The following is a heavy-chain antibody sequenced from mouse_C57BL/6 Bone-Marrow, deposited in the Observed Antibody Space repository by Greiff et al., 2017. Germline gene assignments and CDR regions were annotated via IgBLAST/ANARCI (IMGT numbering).Heavy chain of an antibody. D-gene: IGHD1-1*01. CDR2: MDPSDSYT. V-gene: IGHV1-69*01. CDR1: GYTFTSYW. J-gene: IGHJ2*01. CDR3: ARSMGYGRALYYFDY. Sequence: VQLQQPGAALVMPGPSVTLSCKASGYTFTSYWMHWVKQRPGQGLEWIGEMDPSDSYTNYTQKFTGTSTFTVDKSCSTAYMQRSRLTSEDSAVYYCARSMGYGRALYYFDYWGQGTTLTVSS.